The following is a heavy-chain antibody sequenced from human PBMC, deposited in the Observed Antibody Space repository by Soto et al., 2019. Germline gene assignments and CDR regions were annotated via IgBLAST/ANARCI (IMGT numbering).Heavy chain of an antibody. J-gene: IGHJ6*02. CDR2: ISYDGSNK. CDR1: GFTFGGYG. CDR3: AKEGGTIDQSYYYYGMDV. Sequence: SLRLSCGASGFTFGGYGVHWVRQAPGKGLEWVAVISYDGSNKYYADSVKGRFTISRDNSKNTLYLQMNSLRAEDTAVYYCAKEGGTIDQSYYYYGMDVWGQGTTVTVSS. D-gene: IGHD3-3*01. V-gene: IGHV3-30*18.